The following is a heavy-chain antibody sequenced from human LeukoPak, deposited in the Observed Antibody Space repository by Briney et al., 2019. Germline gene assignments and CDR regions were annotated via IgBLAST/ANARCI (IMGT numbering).Heavy chain of an antibody. Sequence: PSETLSLTCAVYGGSFSGYYWSWIRQPPGKGLEWIGEINHSGSTNYNPSLKSRVTISVDTSKNQFSLKLSSVTAADTAVCYCARQKADIVVVPADKTLYYYYMDVWGKGTTVTVSS. D-gene: IGHD2-2*01. CDR1: GGSFSGYY. V-gene: IGHV4-34*01. CDR2: INHSGST. CDR3: ARQKADIVVVPADKTLYYYYMDV. J-gene: IGHJ6*03.